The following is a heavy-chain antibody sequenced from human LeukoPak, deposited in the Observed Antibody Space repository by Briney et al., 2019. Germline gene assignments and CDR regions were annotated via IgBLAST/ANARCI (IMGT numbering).Heavy chain of an antibody. Sequence: PGGSLRLSCAASGFTFSDYNMNWVRQAPGKGLEWVSYITNGGSTIHHANSVKGRFTISRDNAKKTLYLQMNSLRAEDTAVYYCARSIGLTGGGVDVWGQGTTVTVSS. J-gene: IGHJ6*02. CDR1: GFTFSDYN. D-gene: IGHD3-9*01. CDR3: ARSIGLTGGGVDV. V-gene: IGHV3-11*01. CDR2: ITNGGSTI.